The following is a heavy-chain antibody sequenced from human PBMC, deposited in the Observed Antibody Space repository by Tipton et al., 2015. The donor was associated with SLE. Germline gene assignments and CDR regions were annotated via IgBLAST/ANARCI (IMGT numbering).Heavy chain of an antibody. V-gene: IGHV3-72*01. Sequence: SLRLSCAASGFTFSSYVMSWVRQAPGKGLEWVGRIRSKPKSYTTEYAASVKGRFTISRDDSKNSLYLQMNSLKTEDTAVYYCARDLISSAAYFDYWGQGTLVTVSS. CDR1: GFTFSSYV. J-gene: IGHJ4*02. D-gene: IGHD6-13*01. CDR3: ARDLISSAAYFDY. CDR2: IRSKPKSYTT.